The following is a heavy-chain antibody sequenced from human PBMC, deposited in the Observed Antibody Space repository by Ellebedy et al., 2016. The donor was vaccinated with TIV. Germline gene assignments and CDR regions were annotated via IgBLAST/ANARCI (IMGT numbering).Heavy chain of an antibody. Sequence: PGASLRLSCAASGFNFSDYYMNRIRQAPGKGLEWVSYISSSGAFTNYADSVKGRFSISRDNAKNSLYLQMNSLTADDTAVYYCATSLGGTSRNWFDRWGPGNLVTVSS. J-gene: IGHJ5*02. CDR1: GFNFSDYY. D-gene: IGHD1/OR15-1a*01. CDR2: ISSSGAFT. CDR3: ATSLGGTSRNWFDR. V-gene: IGHV3-11*06.